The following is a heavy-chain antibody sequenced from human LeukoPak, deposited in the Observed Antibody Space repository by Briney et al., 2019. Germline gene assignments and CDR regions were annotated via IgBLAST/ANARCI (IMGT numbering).Heavy chain of an antibody. J-gene: IGHJ4*02. CDR2: ISYSGST. V-gene: IGHV4-31*01. CDR1: GRSISSGGYH. D-gene: IGHD4-17*01. Sequence: PSQTLSLTCTVSGRSISSGGYHWSWIRQNPGKGLEWIGSISYSGSTYYNPSLKSPLTISVDTFKNQFSLKLSSVTAADTAVYYCARGGLYGDHVFDYWGQGTLVTVSS. CDR3: ARGGLYGDHVFDY.